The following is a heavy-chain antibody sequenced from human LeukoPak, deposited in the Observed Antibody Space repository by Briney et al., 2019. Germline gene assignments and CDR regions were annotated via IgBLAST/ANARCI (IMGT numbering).Heavy chain of an antibody. CDR2: IHYSGTPT. J-gene: IGHJ4*02. Sequence: SETLSHTCSVYGASITSGRYYWGWMRQAPGKGLEWIGTIHYSGTPTFYNPSLESRVSLFSDTSRNDFSLRLRSVTAADTAVYYCAAGGDGAKAGYWGQGTLVTVSS. D-gene: IGHD3-16*01. V-gene: IGHV4-39*02. CDR3: AAGGDGAKAGY. CDR1: GASITSGRYY.